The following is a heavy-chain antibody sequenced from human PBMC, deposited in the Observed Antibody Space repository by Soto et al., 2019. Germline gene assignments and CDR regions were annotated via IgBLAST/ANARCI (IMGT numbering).Heavy chain of an antibody. J-gene: IGHJ4*02. CDR2: ISSSSSTI. V-gene: IGHV3-48*01. Sequence: GGSLRLSCAASGFTFSSYSMNWVRQAPGKGLEWVSYISSSSSTIYYADSVKGRFTISRDNAKNSLYLQMNSLRAEDTAVYYCAKLLIRTGVPPRGPIDYWGQGTLVTVSS. CDR3: AKLLIRTGVPPRGPIDY. D-gene: IGHD7-27*01. CDR1: GFTFSSYS.